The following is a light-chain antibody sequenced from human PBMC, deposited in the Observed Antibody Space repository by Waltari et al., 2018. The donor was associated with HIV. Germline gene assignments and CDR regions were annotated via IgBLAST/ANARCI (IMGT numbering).Light chain of an antibody. CDR2: TNN. V-gene: IGLV1-44*01. Sequence: QSVLTQPPSASGTPGQRVTISCSGSSSNIGINSVNWYQQFPGTAPKLRIYTNNQRPSGVPKRCAAATSGTSAVLAISRLQSEDEADYYCEAWDDSLNGVVFGGGTKLTVL. J-gene: IGLJ2*01. CDR3: EAWDDSLNGVV. CDR1: SSNIGINS.